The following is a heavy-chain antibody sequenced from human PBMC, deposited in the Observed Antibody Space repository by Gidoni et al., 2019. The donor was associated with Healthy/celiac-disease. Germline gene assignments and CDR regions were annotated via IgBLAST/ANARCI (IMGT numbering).Heavy chain of an antibody. CDR2: IIPIFGTA. V-gene: IGHV1-69*06. Sequence: QVQLVQSGAEGKKPGSSAKVSCTASGGTFSSYAISWGRQAPGQGLEWMGGIIPIFGTANYAQKFQGRVTITADKSTSTAYMELSSLRSEDTAVYYCASEVELSYYYGMDVWGQGTTVTVSS. CDR1: GGTFSSYA. CDR3: ASEVELSYYYGMDV. J-gene: IGHJ6*02. D-gene: IGHD1-7*01.